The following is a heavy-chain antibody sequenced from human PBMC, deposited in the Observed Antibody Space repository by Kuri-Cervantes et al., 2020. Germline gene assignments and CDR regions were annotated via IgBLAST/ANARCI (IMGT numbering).Heavy chain of an antibody. V-gene: IGHV3-23*01. Sequence: GGSLRLSCEASGFTLRNYAMSWVRQAPGKGLEWVSAISGNGDTTYYADSVQDRVSISRDNSKNTVYLQMNSLRAEDTAVYYCARGDWLFPGDYYYGMDVWGQGTTVTVSS. J-gene: IGHJ6*02. D-gene: IGHD3-9*01. CDR3: ARGDWLFPGDYYYGMDV. CDR2: ISGNGDTT. CDR1: GFTLRNYA.